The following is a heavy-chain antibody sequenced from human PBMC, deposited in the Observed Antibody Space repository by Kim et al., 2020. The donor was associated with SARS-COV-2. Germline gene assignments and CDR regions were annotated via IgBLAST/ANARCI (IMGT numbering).Heavy chain of an antibody. J-gene: IGHJ6*02. CDR3: ARGSGSSYYYYAMDV. Sequence: PSLRSRVSISVDTSKNQFSLNLTSVTAADTAVYYCARGSGSSYYYYAMDVWGQGTTVTVSS. V-gene: IGHV4-59*09. D-gene: IGHD6-13*01.